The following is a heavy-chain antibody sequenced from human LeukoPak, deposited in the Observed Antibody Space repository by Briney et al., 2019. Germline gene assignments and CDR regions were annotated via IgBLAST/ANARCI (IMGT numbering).Heavy chain of an antibody. Sequence: ASVKVSCKASGYTFTSYYMHWVRQAPGQGLEWMGIINPSGGSTSYAQKFQGGVTMTRDTSTSTVYMELSSLRSEDTAVYYCARELTTVTSWFDPWGQGTLVTVSS. J-gene: IGHJ5*02. CDR3: ARELTTVTSWFDP. D-gene: IGHD4-17*01. CDR2: INPSGGST. V-gene: IGHV1-46*01. CDR1: GYTFTSYY.